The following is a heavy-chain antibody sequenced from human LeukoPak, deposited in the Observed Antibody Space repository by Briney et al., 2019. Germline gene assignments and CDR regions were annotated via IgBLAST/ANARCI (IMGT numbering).Heavy chain of an antibody. Sequence: PSETLSLTCTVSGGSISSSSYYWGWIRQPPGKGLEWIGSIYYSGSTYYNPSLKSRVTISVDTSKNQFSLKLSSVTAADTAVYYCARDNPTVTSDAFDIXXXXTMVTVSS. CDR3: ARDNPTVTSDAFDI. D-gene: IGHD4-17*01. J-gene: IGHJ3*02. V-gene: IGHV4-39*07. CDR1: GGSISSSSYY. CDR2: IYYSGST.